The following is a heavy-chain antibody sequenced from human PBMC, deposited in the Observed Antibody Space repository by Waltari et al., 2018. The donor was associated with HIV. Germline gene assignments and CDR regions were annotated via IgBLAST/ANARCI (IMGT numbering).Heavy chain of an antibody. V-gene: IGHV4-61*02. CDR2: IYTSGNT. Sequence: QVQLQESGPGLVKPSQTLSLTCPVSGGSISSGSYYWSWIRQPAGKGLEWIGRIYTSGNTNYNPSLKSRVTISVDTSKNQFSLKLSSVTAADTAVYYCARAGVVVAAIENWFDPWGQGTLVTVSS. CDR1: GGSISSGSYY. CDR3: ARAGVVVAAIENWFDP. D-gene: IGHD2-15*01. J-gene: IGHJ5*02.